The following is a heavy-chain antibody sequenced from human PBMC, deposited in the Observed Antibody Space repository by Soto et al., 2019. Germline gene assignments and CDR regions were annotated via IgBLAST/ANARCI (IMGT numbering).Heavy chain of an antibody. D-gene: IGHD3-10*01. Sequence: SETLSLTCTVSGGSISSSSYYWGWIRQPPGKGLEWIGSIYYSGSTYYNPSLKSRVTISVDTSKNQFSLKLSSVTAADTAVYYCARPGRGLRFGELLGIVDYWGQGTLVTVSS. J-gene: IGHJ4*02. CDR3: ARPGRGLRFGELLGIVDY. CDR1: GGSISSSSYY. V-gene: IGHV4-39*01. CDR2: IYYSGST.